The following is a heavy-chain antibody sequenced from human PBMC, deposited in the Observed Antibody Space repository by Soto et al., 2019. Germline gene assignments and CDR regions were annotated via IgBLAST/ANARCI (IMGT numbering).Heavy chain of an antibody. J-gene: IGHJ4*02. Sequence: SETLSLTCAVSGVSISSGGYSWSWIRQPPGKGLEWIGFIYYSGSTNYNPSLKSRVTISVDKSKNQFSLKLSSVTAADTAVYYCARMEDSSGYYAINYWGQGTLVTVSS. CDR1: GVSISSGGYS. V-gene: IGHV4-61*05. D-gene: IGHD3-22*01. CDR3: ARMEDSSGYYAINY. CDR2: IYYSGST.